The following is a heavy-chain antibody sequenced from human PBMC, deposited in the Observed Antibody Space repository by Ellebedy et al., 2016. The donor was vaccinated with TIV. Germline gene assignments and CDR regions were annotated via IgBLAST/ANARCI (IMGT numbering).Heavy chain of an antibody. J-gene: IGHJ4*02. D-gene: IGHD3-10*01. CDR2: IYYDGST. CDR1: GASLSHHY. V-gene: IGHV4-59*08. CDR3: ARDYGTGSPYYFGH. Sequence: MPSETLSLTCTVSGASLSHHYWSRIRQPPGKGLEWIGYIYYDGSTTYNPSLQSRVSISMDKSMSQFSLKLSAVTAADTAMYYCARDYGTGSPYYFGHWGQGTLVTVSS.